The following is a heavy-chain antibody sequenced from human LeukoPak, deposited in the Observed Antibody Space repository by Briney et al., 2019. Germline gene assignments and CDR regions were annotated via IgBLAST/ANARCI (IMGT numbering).Heavy chain of an antibody. D-gene: IGHD7-27*01. J-gene: IGHJ2*01. V-gene: IGHV3-23*01. CDR1: GFTFGSYG. CDR2: ITGSSTWT. Sequence: AGGSLILSCEASGFTFGSYGMTWGRQAPRKGLELVSGITGSSTWTYYADSSRGRCTISRDNSKNTLHLQMNNLPADDTAIYYCARELVSLGTGYFDLWGRGTLVPVSS. CDR3: ARELVSLGTGYFDL.